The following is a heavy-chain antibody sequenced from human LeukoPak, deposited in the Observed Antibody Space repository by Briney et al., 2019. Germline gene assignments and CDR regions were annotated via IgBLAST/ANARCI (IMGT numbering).Heavy chain of an antibody. CDR1: GFVFSNYW. V-gene: IGHV3-7*01. J-gene: IGHJ4*02. CDR3: AREGMATINF. D-gene: IGHD5-12*01. Sequence: GGSLRLSCAASGFVFSNYWMSWVRQAPGKGLEWVANINQDGSGKWYVDSVKGRFTISRDNAKNSLYLQMSSLRVEDTAVYYCAREGMATINFWGQGTLVTVSP. CDR2: INQDGSGK.